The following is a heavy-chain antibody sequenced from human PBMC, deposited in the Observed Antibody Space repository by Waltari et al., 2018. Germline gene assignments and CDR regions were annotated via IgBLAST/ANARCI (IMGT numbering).Heavy chain of an antibody. J-gene: IGHJ5*02. CDR2: INWNGATT. CDR3: ARGYRVVLTAPRFDR. V-gene: IGHV3-20*04. D-gene: IGHD2-15*01. CDR1: GFTFEDHG. Sequence: EVQMVESGGGVVRPGGSLTLSCDVSGFTFEDHGMSWVRQPPGKGLEWVSGINWNGATTTYVDSVKGRFIISRDNAKKSLFLHMSGLRADDTAVYFCARGYRVVLTAPRFDRWGHGTLVTVSS.